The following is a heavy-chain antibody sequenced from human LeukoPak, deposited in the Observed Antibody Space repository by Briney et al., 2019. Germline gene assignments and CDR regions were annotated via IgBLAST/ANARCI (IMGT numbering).Heavy chain of an antibody. CDR1: GFTFSSYG. J-gene: IGHJ4*02. CDR2: IRYDGNNK. Sequence: GGSLRLSCAASGFTFSSYGMHWVRQAPGKGREWVAFIRYDGNNKYYADSVKGRFTISRDNSKNTLFLQMNSLRAEDTAVYYCAKARTPHYDFWSGYYSAFDYWGQGTLVTVSS. CDR3: AKARTPHYDFWSGYYSAFDY. D-gene: IGHD3-3*01. V-gene: IGHV3-30*02.